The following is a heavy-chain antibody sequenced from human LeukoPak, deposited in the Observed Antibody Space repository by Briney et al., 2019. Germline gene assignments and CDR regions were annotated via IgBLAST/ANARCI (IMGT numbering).Heavy chain of an antibody. V-gene: IGHV3-23*01. CDR3: AKKPATIKFPFDI. D-gene: IGHD5-24*01. Sequence: GGTLRLSCVGSGFSFSTYDMGWVRQTPGKGLEWVSAISTTGGYTEDADSVKGRFTISRDNSQNTLFLQMHSLRAEDTAVYYCAKKPATIKFPFDIWGQGTLVT. J-gene: IGHJ4*02. CDR1: GFSFSTYD. CDR2: ISTTGGYT.